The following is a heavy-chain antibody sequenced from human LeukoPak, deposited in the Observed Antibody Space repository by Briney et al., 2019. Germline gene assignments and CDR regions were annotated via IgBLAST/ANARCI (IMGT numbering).Heavy chain of an antibody. CDR1: GYTFTSYY. CDR2: INPSGGST. D-gene: IGHD3-10*01. V-gene: IGHV1-46*01. CDR3: ARTGVRAYYYMDV. J-gene: IGHJ6*03. Sequence: GASVKVSCKASGYTFTSYYMLWVRQATGQGLEWMGIINPSGGSTSYAQEFQGRVTITRDTSASTAYMELSSLRSEDMAVYYCARTGVRAYYYMDVWGKGTTVTVSS.